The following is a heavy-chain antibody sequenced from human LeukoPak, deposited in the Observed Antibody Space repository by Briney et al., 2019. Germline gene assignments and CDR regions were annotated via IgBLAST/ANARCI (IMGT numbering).Heavy chain of an antibody. Sequence: PSETLSLTCAVYGGSFSGYYWSWIRQPPGKGLEWIGEINHSGSTNYNPSLKSRVTISVDTSKNQFSLKLSSVTAADTAVYYCARAPTIFGVVPLRLYGMDVWGQGTTVTVSS. CDR1: GGSFSGYY. CDR2: INHSGST. D-gene: IGHD3-3*01. J-gene: IGHJ6*02. V-gene: IGHV4-34*01. CDR3: ARAPTIFGVVPLRLYGMDV.